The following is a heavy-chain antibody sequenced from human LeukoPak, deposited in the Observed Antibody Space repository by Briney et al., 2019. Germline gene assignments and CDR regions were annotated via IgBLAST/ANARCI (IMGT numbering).Heavy chain of an antibody. J-gene: IGHJ6*03. CDR1: GFTFSMYS. Sequence: GGSLRLSCAASGFTFSMYSMAWVRQAPGKGLEWVSVINDRGGYIQDADSVRGRFTISRDNYQNTLFLQMNSLRAEDTAIYYCARDYFDSSDYPQTYYYYYMDVWGKGTTVTVSS. V-gene: IGHV3-23*01. D-gene: IGHD3-22*01. CDR2: INDRGGYI. CDR3: ARDYFDSSDYPQTYYYYYMDV.